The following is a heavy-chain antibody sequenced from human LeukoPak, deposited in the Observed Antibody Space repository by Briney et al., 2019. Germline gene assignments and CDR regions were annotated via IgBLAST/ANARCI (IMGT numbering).Heavy chain of an antibody. CDR2: INHSGST. J-gene: IGHJ4*02. CDR3: ARSQLWPTNIDY. V-gene: IGHV4-34*01. Sequence: PSETLSLTCAVYGGSFSGYYWSWIRQPPGKGLEWVGEINHSGSTNYNPSLKSRVTISVDTSKNQFSLKLSSVTAADTAVYYCARSQLWPTNIDYWGQGTLVTVSS. CDR1: GGSFSGYY. D-gene: IGHD5-18*01.